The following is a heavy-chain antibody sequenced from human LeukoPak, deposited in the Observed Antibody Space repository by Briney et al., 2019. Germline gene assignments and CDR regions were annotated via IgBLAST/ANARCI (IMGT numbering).Heavy chain of an antibody. J-gene: IGHJ4*02. D-gene: IGHD3-9*01. CDR1: GYTFTSYY. V-gene: IGHV1-2*02. Sequence: ASVKVSCKASGYTFTSYYMHWVRQAPGQGLEWMGLINPNNGDTNYVQKFQGRVTMARERSISTAYMELPRLRSDDTAVYYCAREGGYDILTGYQDYWGQGTLVTVSS. CDR2: INPNNGDT. CDR3: AREGGYDILTGYQDY.